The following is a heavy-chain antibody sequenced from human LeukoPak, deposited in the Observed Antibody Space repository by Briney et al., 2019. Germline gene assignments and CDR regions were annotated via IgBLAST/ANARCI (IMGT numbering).Heavy chain of an antibody. J-gene: IGHJ4*02. CDR3: VKGVGSSCYVALDC. V-gene: IGHV3-23*01. CDR1: GFSFTIYA. Sequence: GGSLRLSCAASGFSFTIYAMSWVRQAPGKGLEWVSEISGSGGSTHYADSVKGRFTISRDSSKNTLYLQMNSLRADDTAVYYCVKGVGSSCYVALDCWGRGTLVTVSS. D-gene: IGHD2-2*01. CDR2: ISGSGGST.